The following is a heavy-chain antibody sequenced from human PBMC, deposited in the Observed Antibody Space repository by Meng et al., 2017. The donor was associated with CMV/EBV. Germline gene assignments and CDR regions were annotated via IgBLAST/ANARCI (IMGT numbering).Heavy chain of an antibody. J-gene: IGHJ4*02. CDR2: IRYDGSNK. CDR1: GFTFSSYG. Sequence: GESLKISCAASGFTFSSYGMHWVRQAPGKGLEWVAFIRYDGSNKYYADSVKGRFTISRDNSKNTLYLQMNSLRAEDTAVYYCAKDSELDCSSTSCYPMYYFDHWGQGTLVTVSS. CDR3: AKDSELDCSSTSCYPMYYFDH. V-gene: IGHV3-30*02. D-gene: IGHD2-2*01.